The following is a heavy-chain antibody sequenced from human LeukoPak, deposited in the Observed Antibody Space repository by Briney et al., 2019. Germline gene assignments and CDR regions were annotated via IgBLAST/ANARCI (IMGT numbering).Heavy chain of an antibody. J-gene: IGHJ4*02. CDR2: AYWNNDE. D-gene: IGHD3-10*01. Sequence: TLSLTCTVSGYSISSTYYWGWNRQSPGKALEWLAVAYWNNDESYSPSLKSRLTITKDTSKNQVVLIMTNMDPVDTATYYCAHKGRGSGSYNMWGQGTLVTVSS. V-gene: IGHV2-5*01. CDR1: GYSISSTYYW. CDR3: AHKGRGSGSYNM.